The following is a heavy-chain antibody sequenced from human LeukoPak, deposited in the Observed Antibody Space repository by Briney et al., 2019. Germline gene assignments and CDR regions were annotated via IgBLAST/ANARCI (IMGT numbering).Heavy chain of an antibody. J-gene: IGHJ3*02. CDR3: ARDLAGAFDI. D-gene: IGHD6-19*01. CDR1: GYTFSTYG. Sequence: ASVKVSCKSSGYTFSTYGITWVRQAPGQGLEWMGWISAYSGNTDYVQRLQGRVTMTTDTSTSTAYMELRSLRSDDTAVYYCARDLAGAFDIWGQGTMVTVSS. V-gene: IGHV1-18*01. CDR2: ISAYSGNT.